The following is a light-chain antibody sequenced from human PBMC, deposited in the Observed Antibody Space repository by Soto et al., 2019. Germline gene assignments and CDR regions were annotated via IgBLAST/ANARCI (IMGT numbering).Light chain of an antibody. Sequence: DIVMTQSPDSLAVSLGERATINCKSSQSILYSSNNKNSLVWYQQRPGQHPKVLIYWGSAREFGVPDRFSGSQSGTDFTLTVSSLQAEDVAVYYCQQYFTTPRTFGQGTKVEIK. CDR1: QSILYSSNNKNS. CDR2: WGS. J-gene: IGKJ1*01. V-gene: IGKV4-1*01. CDR3: QQYFTTPRT.